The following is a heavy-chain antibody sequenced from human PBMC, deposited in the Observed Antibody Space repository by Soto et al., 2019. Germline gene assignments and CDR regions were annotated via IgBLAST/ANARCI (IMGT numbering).Heavy chain of an antibody. CDR1: GGTFCSYA. Sequence: SVKVSCKASGGTFCSYAISWVRQAPGQGHEWMGGIIPIFGTANYAQKFQGRVTITADESTSTACIELSSLRSEDTAVYYCARDSFWSGYYPPGYYYGMDVWGQGTTVTVSS. D-gene: IGHD3-3*01. V-gene: IGHV1-69*13. J-gene: IGHJ6*02. CDR2: IIPIFGTA. CDR3: ARDSFWSGYYPPGYYYGMDV.